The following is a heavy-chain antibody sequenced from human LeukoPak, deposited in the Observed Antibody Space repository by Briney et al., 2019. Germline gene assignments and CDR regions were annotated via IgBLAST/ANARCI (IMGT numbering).Heavy chain of an antibody. Sequence: GGSLRLSCAASGFTFSTYSMSWVRQAPGKGLEWVSTITAGGGNKDYADSVKGRFTITRDNSKNTVYLQMNSLRAEDTAVYYCARDSTVGAIFGVVTPNWFDPWGQGTLVTVSS. J-gene: IGHJ5*02. CDR3: ARDSTVGAIFGVVTPNWFDP. D-gene: IGHD3-3*01. CDR1: GFTFSTYS. V-gene: IGHV3-23*01. CDR2: ITAGGGNK.